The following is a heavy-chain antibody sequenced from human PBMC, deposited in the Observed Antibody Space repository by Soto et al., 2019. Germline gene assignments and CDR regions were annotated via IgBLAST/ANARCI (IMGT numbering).Heavy chain of an antibody. J-gene: IGHJ4*02. CDR3: AKLRDFVVLPAGILDY. CDR2: IDTGGDT. V-gene: IGHV3-13*04. CDR1: GFTFSKYD. Sequence: GGSLRLSCAASGFTFSKYDMHWVRQAAGRPLEWVSGIDTGGDTYYRDSVKGRFSISRDDFRNTLYLQMNSLRTEDTAIYYCAKLRDFVVLPAGILDYWGPGTLVTVSS. D-gene: IGHD2-8*01.